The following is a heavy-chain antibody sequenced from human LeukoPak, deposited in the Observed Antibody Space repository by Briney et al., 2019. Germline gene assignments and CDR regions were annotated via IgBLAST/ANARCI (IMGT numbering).Heavy chain of an antibody. Sequence: PGGSLRLSCAASGFTFSDAWMNWVRQAPGKGLEWVSSISSSSSYIYYADSVKGRFTISRDNAKNSLYLQMNSLRAEDTAVYYCARDMRDIVVVVAATGEADAFDIWGQGTMVTVSS. J-gene: IGHJ3*02. V-gene: IGHV3-21*01. CDR3: ARDMRDIVVVVAATGEADAFDI. D-gene: IGHD2-15*01. CDR1: GFTFSDAW. CDR2: ISSSSSYI.